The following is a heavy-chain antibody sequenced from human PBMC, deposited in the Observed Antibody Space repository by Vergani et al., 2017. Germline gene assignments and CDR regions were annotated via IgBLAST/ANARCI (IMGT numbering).Heavy chain of an antibody. V-gene: IGHV4-38-2*02. CDR2: IYHSGST. CDR1: GYSISSGYY. J-gene: IGHJ4*02. CDR3: ARVWGYCSSTSCYQYYFDY. D-gene: IGHD2-2*01. Sequence: QVQLQESGPGLVKPSETLSLTCTVSGYSISSGYYWGWIRQPPGKGLEWIGSIYHSGSTYYNPSLKSRVTISVDTSKNQFSLKLSSVTAADTAVYYCARVWGYCSSTSCYQYYFDYWGQGTLVTVSS.